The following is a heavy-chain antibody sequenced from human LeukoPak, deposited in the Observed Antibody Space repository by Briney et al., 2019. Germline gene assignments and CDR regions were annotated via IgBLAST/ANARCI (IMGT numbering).Heavy chain of an antibody. Sequence: ASVKVSCKASGYIFTGYYMHWVRQAPGQGLEWMGWINPNSGDPNYPQKFQGRVTMTRDTSISTAYMEMNSLTSDDTAVYYCARSARHCNNGVCFTDYYIDLWGKGTTVTVSS. CDR2: INPNSGDP. D-gene: IGHD2-8*01. J-gene: IGHJ6*03. CDR3: ARSARHCNNGVCFTDYYIDL. CDR1: GYIFTGYY. V-gene: IGHV1-2*02.